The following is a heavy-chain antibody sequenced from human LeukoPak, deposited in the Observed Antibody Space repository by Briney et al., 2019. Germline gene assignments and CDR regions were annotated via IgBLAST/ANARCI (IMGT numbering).Heavy chain of an antibody. CDR3: AKNLHYDFWSGYYHYYYYYGMDV. V-gene: IGHV3-43*01. D-gene: IGHD3-3*01. Sequence: PGGSLRLSCAASGFTFDVYTMHCVRQAPGKGLEWVSLISWDGGSTYYADSVKGRFTISRDNSKNTLYLQMNSLRAEDTAVYYCAKNLHYDFWSGYYHYYYYYGMDVWGQGTTVTVSS. CDR1: GFTFDVYT. J-gene: IGHJ6*02. CDR2: ISWDGGST.